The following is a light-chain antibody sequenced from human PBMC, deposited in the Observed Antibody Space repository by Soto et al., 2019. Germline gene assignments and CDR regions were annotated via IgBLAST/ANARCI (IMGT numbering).Light chain of an antibody. Sequence: EIVLTQSPGTLSLSPGERATISCRASQSVSSSYFAWYQEKPGQAPRLLIYGASSRATGIPDRFSGSGSGTDFTLTISRLEPEDVAVYYCQHYGSSLTFGRGTKVEIK. CDR2: GAS. J-gene: IGKJ4*01. CDR1: QSVSSSY. V-gene: IGKV3-20*01. CDR3: QHYGSSLT.